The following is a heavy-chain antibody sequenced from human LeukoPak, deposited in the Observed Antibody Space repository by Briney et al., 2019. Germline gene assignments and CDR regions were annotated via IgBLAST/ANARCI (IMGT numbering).Heavy chain of an antibody. D-gene: IGHD6-6*01. V-gene: IGHV1-8*02. CDR1: GYTFTSYD. Sequence: GASVKVSCKASGYTFTSYDINWVRQATGQGLEWMGWANPNSGNTGYAQKFQGRVTMTRNTSISTAYMELSSLRSEDTAVYYCARATGGSSGYYYYMDVWGKGATVTVSS. J-gene: IGHJ6*03. CDR3: ARATGGSSGYYYYMDV. CDR2: ANPNSGNT.